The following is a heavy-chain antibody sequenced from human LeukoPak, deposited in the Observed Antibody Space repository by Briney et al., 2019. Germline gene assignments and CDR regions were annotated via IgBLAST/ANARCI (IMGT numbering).Heavy chain of an antibody. CDR1: GYTFTGYY. CDR3: ARVKTYYYDSSGYYAPDY. Sequence: ASVKVSCKASGYTFTGYYMHWVRQAPGQGLEWMGWINPNSGGTNYAQKFQGRVTMTTDTSTSTAYMELRSLRSDDTAVYYCARVKTYYYDSSGYYAPDYWGQGTLVTVSS. V-gene: IGHV1-2*02. CDR2: INPNSGGT. D-gene: IGHD3-22*01. J-gene: IGHJ4*02.